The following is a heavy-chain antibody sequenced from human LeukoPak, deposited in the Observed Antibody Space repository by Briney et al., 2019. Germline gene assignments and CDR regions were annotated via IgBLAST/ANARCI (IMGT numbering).Heavy chain of an antibody. J-gene: IGHJ4*02. CDR1: GFIFSSHG. D-gene: IGHD6-13*01. CDR3: ARLRYSSSWPDY. CDR2: MSYDGSNE. V-gene: IGHV3-30*03. Sequence: PGGSLRLSCAGSGFIFSSHGIHWVRQAPGKGLEWVAVMSYDGSNEYYVDSVKGRFTISRDNAKNSLYLQMNSLRAEDTAVYYCARLRYSSSWPDYWGQGTLVTVSS.